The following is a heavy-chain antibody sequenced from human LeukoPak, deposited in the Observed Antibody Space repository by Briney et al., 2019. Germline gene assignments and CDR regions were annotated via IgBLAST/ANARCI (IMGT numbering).Heavy chain of an antibody. CDR2: ISYDGSNT. Sequence: PGGSLRLSCAASGFTFSSYGMHWVRQAPGKGLEWVAVISYDGSNTYCADSVKGRFTISRDNSKNTLYLQMNSLRAEDTAVYYCAKDTSSSGYLGYFDYWGQGTLVTVSS. J-gene: IGHJ4*02. CDR3: AKDTSSSGYLGYFDY. CDR1: GFTFSSYG. D-gene: IGHD3-22*01. V-gene: IGHV3-30*18.